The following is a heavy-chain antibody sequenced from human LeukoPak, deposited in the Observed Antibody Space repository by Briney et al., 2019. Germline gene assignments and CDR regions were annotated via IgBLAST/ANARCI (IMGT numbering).Heavy chain of an antibody. J-gene: IGHJ6*03. CDR2: IYTSGST. Sequence: SETLSLTCTVSGGSISSGSYYWSWIRQPAGKGLEWIGRIYTSGSTNYNPSLKSRVTISVDTSKNQFSLKLSSVTAADTAVYYCARDRDYSSLYYYYYMGVWGKGTTVTVSS. CDR1: GGSISSGSYY. D-gene: IGHD4-11*01. V-gene: IGHV4-61*02. CDR3: ARDRDYSSLYYYYYMGV.